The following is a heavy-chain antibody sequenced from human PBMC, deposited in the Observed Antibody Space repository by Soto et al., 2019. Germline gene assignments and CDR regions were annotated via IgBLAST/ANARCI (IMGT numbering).Heavy chain of an antibody. D-gene: IGHD2-2*01. CDR1: GFNFSNYA. J-gene: IGHJ6*02. CDR3: ARVYCSSTSCYGGYYYYGMDV. CDR2: ISGSGGST. V-gene: IGHV3-23*01. Sequence: PGGSLRLSCSASGFNFSNYAMGWVRQAPGKGLDWVSVISGSGGSTYYAGSVKGRFTISRDNAKNTLCLEMNSLRDEDTAVYYCARVYCSSTSCYGGYYYYGMDVWGQGTTVTVSS.